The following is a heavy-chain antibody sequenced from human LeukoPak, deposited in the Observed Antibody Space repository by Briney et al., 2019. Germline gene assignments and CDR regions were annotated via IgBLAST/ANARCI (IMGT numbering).Heavy chain of an antibody. CDR2: ISAYNGNT. Sequence: GASVKVSCKASGYTFTSYGISWVRQAPGQGLEWMGWISAYNGNTNYAQKLQGRVTMTTDTSTSTAYMELRSLRSDDTAVYYCARDSNYYDSSGLPDYWGQGTLVTVFS. D-gene: IGHD3-22*01. J-gene: IGHJ4*02. CDR1: GYTFTSYG. V-gene: IGHV1-18*01. CDR3: ARDSNYYDSSGLPDY.